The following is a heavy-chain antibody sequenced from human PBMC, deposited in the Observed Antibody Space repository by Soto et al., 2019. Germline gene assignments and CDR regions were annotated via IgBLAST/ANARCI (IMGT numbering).Heavy chain of an antibody. J-gene: IGHJ4*02. CDR2: IKSKTDGGTT. V-gene: IGHV3-15*07. Sequence: EVQLVESGGGLVKPGGSLRLSCAASGFTFSNAWMNWVRQAPGKGLEWVGRIKSKTDGGTTDYAAPVKGRFTISRDDSKNTLYLQMNSLKTEDTAVYYCTNQQWLVPVWDYWGQGTLVTVSS. CDR3: TNQQWLVPVWDY. CDR1: GFTFSNAW. D-gene: IGHD6-19*01.